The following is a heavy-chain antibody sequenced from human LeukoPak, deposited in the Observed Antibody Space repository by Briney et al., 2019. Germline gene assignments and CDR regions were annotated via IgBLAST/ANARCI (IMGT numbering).Heavy chain of an antibody. CDR1: GGSISSGDYY. CDR3: AGPKGGWYSGSRGAFDI. D-gene: IGHD1-26*01. J-gene: IGHJ3*02. V-gene: IGHV4-30-4*08. Sequence: SETLSLTCTVPGGSISSGDYYWSWIRQPPGKGLEWIGYIYYSGSTYYNPSLKSRVTISVDTSKNQFSLKLSSVTAADTAVYYCAGPKGGWYSGSRGAFDIWGQGTMVTVSS. CDR2: IYYSGST.